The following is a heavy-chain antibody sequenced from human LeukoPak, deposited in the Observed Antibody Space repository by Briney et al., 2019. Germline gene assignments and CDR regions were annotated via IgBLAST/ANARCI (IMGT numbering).Heavy chain of an antibody. D-gene: IGHD5-12*01. Sequence: GRSLGLSCAASGFTFSSYSVHWVRQAPGKGLEWVALISYDGSNRYYSDSVKGRSTISRDNSKSTLYLQLNSLRVEDTAVYYCARVGCMWQPLGYYFDYWGQGTLVTVSS. V-gene: IGHV3-30*01. CDR1: GFTFSSYS. J-gene: IGHJ4*02. CDR3: ARVGCMWQPLGYYFDY. CDR2: ISYDGSNR.